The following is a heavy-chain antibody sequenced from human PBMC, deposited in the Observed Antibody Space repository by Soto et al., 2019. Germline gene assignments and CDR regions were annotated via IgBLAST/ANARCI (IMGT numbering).Heavy chain of an antibody. J-gene: IGHJ6*02. V-gene: IGHV4-59*01. CDR1: GGSISGYY. CDR2: IYYSGST. Sequence: SETLSLTCTVSGGSISGYYWSWIRQPPGKGLEWIGYIYYSGSTNYNPSLKSRVTISVDTSKNQFSLKLSSVTAADTAVYYCARADSSGWSGYYYYGMDVWGQGTTGTVSS. CDR3: ARADSSGWSGYYYYGMDV. D-gene: IGHD6-19*01.